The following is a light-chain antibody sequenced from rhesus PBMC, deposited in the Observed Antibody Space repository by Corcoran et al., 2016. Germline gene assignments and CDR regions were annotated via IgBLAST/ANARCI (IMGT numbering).Light chain of an antibody. CDR3: QQGYSTPYS. J-gene: IGKJ2*01. CDR1: QGISNA. V-gene: IGKV1-33*02. Sequence: DIQMSQSPSSLSASVGDKVTITCRASQGISNALAWYQQKPGKAPKLLIYAASSLESGVPSRFSGSRSGTDCTLTISSLQPEDFAPYSCQQGYSTPYSFGQGTKVEIK. CDR2: AAS.